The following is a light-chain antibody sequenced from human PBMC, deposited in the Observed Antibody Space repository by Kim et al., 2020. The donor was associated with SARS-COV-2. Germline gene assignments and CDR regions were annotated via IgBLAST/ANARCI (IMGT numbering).Light chain of an antibody. Sequence: QSALTQPASVSGSPGQSITISCTGTTSDVGGYSAVSWYQQHPGKAPTLIIYDVNNRPSGVSSRFSGSKSGNTASLTISGLQAEDEAHYYCGSYRTDSTLVFGDSTLVFGAGTQLTVL. CDR1: TSDVGGYSA. CDR2: DVN. V-gene: IGLV2-14*03. CDR3: GSYRTDSTLVFGDSTLV. J-gene: IGLJ3*02.